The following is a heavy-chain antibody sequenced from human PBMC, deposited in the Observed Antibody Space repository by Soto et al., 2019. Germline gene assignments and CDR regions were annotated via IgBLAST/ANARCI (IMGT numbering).Heavy chain of an antibody. J-gene: IGHJ4*02. Sequence: QVQLVQSGAEVKKPGASVKVSCKASGYTFTSYGISWVRQAPGQGLEWMGWISAYNGNTNYAQKLQGRVTMTTDTSTSTAYMELRSLRSDDTAVYYCAREGGGRGYSYKVQNYFDYWGQGTLVTVSS. D-gene: IGHD5-18*01. V-gene: IGHV1-18*01. CDR2: ISAYNGNT. CDR3: AREGGGRGYSYKVQNYFDY. CDR1: GYTFTSYG.